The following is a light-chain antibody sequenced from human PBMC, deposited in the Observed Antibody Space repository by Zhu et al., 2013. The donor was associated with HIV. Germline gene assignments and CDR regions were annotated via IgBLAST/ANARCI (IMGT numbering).Light chain of an antibody. CDR1: QDISRL. J-gene: IGKJ4*01. CDR3: QQAHTFPLT. CDR2: TAS. V-gene: IGKV1-12*01. Sequence: DIHMTQSPSSVSASVGDRVTITCWASQDISRLLAWYQQKPGKAPKVLIYTASTLESGVPSRFSGSGSGTEFTLTISSLQPEDFATYFCQQAHTFPLTFGGGTKGGDQT.